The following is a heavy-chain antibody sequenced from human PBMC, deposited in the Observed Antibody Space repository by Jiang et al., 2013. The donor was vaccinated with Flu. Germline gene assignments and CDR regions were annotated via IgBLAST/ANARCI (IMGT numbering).Heavy chain of an antibody. J-gene: IGHJ6*03. CDR2: ISWNRGAI. D-gene: IGHD2-15*01. V-gene: IGHV3-9*01. CDR3: AKDNRRGCDNINCYVYYYYYYYMDV. CDR1: GFTFDDYA. Sequence: VQLLESGGDLVQPGRSLRLTCSASGFTFDDYAMHWVRQAPGKGLEWVAGISWNRGAIDYADSVRGRFTISRDNAKNSLYLQMNSLRVEDTALYYCAKDNRRGCDNINCYVYYYYYYYMDVWGRGTTVTVSS.